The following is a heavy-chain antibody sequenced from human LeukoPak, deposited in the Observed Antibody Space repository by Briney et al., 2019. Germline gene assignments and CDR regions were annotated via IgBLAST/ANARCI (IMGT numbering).Heavy chain of an antibody. CDR3: TRGWLRSGFDF. J-gene: IGHJ4*02. CDR1: GDSVSGDSGA. V-gene: IGHV6-1*01. CDR2: TYYRSKWYN. D-gene: IGHD5-12*01. Sequence: SQTLSLTCAISGDSVSGDSGAWNWIRQSPSRGLEWLGRTYYRSKWYNDYAVSVKSRITINPDTSKNQLSLQLNSETPEDSAIYYCTRGWLRSGFDFWGQGTLVTVSS.